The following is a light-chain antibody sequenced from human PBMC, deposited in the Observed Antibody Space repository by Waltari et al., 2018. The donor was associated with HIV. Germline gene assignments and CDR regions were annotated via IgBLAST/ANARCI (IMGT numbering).Light chain of an antibody. V-gene: IGLV2-8*01. CDR3: SSYAGSNKLV. CDR1: SSDVGGYNY. CDR2: EVT. J-gene: IGLJ2*01. Sequence: PSASGSPGQSVTISCTGTSSDVGGYNYVSWYQQHPGNAPKLIIYEVTERPSGVPDRFSGSKSGNTASLTVSGLQAEDEADYYCSSYAGSNKLVFGGGTKLTVV.